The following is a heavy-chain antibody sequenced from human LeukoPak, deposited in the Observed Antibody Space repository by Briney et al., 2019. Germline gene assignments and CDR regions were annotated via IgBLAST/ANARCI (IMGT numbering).Heavy chain of an antibody. Sequence: GGSLRLSCAASGFTFSDYAMSWVRQAPGKGLEWVSTISNSGGSTYYADSVRGRFTISRDNSKNTLYLQMNSLRAEDTALYYCAKESEGSGGWSGFFGSWGQGTLVTVSS. CDR2: ISNSGGST. J-gene: IGHJ4*02. CDR3: AKESEGSGGWSGFFGS. D-gene: IGHD6-19*01. V-gene: IGHV3-23*01. CDR1: GFTFSDYA.